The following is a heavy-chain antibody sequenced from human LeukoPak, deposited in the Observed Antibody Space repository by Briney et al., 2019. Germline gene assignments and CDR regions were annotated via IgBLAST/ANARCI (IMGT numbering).Heavy chain of an antibody. CDR2: INPSGGST. D-gene: IGHD3-22*01. Sequence: GASVKVSCKASGYTFTSYYMHWVRQAPGQGLEWMGIINPSGGSTSYAQKFQGRVTMTRDMSTSTVYMELSSLRSEDTAVYYCARAQSYYYDSSGYHGDYWGQGTLVTVSS. CDR3: ARAQSYYYDSSGYHGDY. CDR1: GYTFTSYY. J-gene: IGHJ4*02. V-gene: IGHV1-46*01.